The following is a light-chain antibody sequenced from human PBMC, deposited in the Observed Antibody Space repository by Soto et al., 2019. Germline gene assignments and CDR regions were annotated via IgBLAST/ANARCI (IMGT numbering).Light chain of an antibody. CDR1: SSNIGSNT. CDR2: SNN. Sequence: QTVVAQPPSASGTPGQRVTISCSGSSSNIGSNTVNWYQQLPGTAPKLLIYSNNQRPSGVPDRFSGSKSGTSASLAICGLQSEDEADYYCAAWDDSLNGPVFGGGTKVTVL. CDR3: AAWDDSLNGPV. V-gene: IGLV1-44*01. J-gene: IGLJ2*01.